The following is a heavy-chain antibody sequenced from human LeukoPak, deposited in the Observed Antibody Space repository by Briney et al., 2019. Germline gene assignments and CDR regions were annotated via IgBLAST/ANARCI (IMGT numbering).Heavy chain of an antibody. J-gene: IGHJ4*02. Sequence: GGSLRLSCAASGFTFSSYWMHWVRQAPGKGLVWVSRINSDGSSTSYADSVKGRFTISRDKAKNTLYLQMNSLRAEDTAVYYCARGGDGQNPLGYWGQGTLVTVSS. CDR1: GFTFSSYW. V-gene: IGHV3-74*01. CDR3: ARGGDGQNPLGY. CDR2: INSDGSST. D-gene: IGHD5-24*01.